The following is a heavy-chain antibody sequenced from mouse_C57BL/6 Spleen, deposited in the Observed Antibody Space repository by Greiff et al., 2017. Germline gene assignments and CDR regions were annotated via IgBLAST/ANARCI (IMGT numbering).Heavy chain of an antibody. D-gene: IGHD2-4*01. CDR3: ARSGYYDDDGGYAMDY. CDR1: GYTFTSYW. J-gene: IGHJ4*01. Sequence: VQLQQPGAELVRPGTSVKLSCKASGYTFTSYWMHWVKQRPGQGLEWIGVIDPSDSYTNYNQKFKGKATLTVDTSASTAYMQLSSLTSEDSAVYYCARSGYYDDDGGYAMDYWGQGTSVTVSS. V-gene: IGHV1-59*01. CDR2: IDPSDSYT.